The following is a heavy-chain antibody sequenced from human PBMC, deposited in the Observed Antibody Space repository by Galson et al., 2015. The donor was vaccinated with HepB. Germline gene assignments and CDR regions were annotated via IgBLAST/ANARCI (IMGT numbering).Heavy chain of an antibody. CDR2: ISGSGGST. CDR3: AKGTRLRPYFDY. CDR1: GFTFSSYA. J-gene: IGHJ4*02. V-gene: IGHV3-23*01. Sequence: SLRLSCAASGFTFSSYAMSWVRQAPGKGLEWVSAISGSGGSTYYADSVKGRFTISRDNSKNTLYLQMNSLRAEDTAVYYCAKGTRLRPYFDYWGQGTLVTVSS. D-gene: IGHD5-12*01.